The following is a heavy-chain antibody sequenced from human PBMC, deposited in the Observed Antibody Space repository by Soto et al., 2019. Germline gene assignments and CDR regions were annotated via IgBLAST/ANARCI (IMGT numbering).Heavy chain of an antibody. CDR3: AAMLLESSGYFHY. CDR2: IYYSGYS. Sequence: SGALSGKSVDSGGSGSSGKNNWGWIRQPPGKTLEWIGYIYYSGYSNYNPSLKSRVTISVDTSKNQFSLKVTSVTAADTAVYYCAAMLLESSGYFHYWGRGSLFPVS. J-gene: IGHJ4*02. D-gene: IGHD3-22*01. V-gene: IGHV4-61*01. CDR1: GGSGSSGKNN.